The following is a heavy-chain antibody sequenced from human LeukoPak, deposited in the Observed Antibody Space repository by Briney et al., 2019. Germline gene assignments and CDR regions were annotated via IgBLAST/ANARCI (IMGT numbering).Heavy chain of an antibody. V-gene: IGHV3-64*01. Sequence: GGSLRLSCAASGFSFSSYAMQWVRQAPGRGLEYVSAISNNGGDTYYANSVKGRFTISRDNSKNTLYLQMGSLRAEDMAVYYCARVGYGGNLDYWGQGTLVTVSS. CDR3: ARVGYGGNLDY. CDR1: GFSFSSYA. J-gene: IGHJ4*02. CDR2: ISNNGGDT. D-gene: IGHD4-23*01.